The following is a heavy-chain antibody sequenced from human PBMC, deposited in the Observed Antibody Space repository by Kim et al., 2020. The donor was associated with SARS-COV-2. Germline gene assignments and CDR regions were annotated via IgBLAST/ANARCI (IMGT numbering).Heavy chain of an antibody. Sequence: SETLSLTCAVYGGSFSGYYWSWIRQPPGKGLEWIGEINHSGSTNYNPSLKSRVTISVDTSKNQFSLKLSSVTAADTAVYYCARSLLRNWFDPWGQGTLVTVSS. J-gene: IGHJ5*02. CDR2: INHSGST. CDR3: ARSLLRNWFDP. D-gene: IGHD2-15*01. CDR1: GGSFSGYY. V-gene: IGHV4-34*01.